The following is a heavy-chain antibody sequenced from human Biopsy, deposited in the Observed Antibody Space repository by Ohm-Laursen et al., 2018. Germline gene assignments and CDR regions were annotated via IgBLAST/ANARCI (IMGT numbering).Heavy chain of an antibody. J-gene: IGHJ2*01. CDR2: VYYTGST. D-gene: IGHD3-22*01. Sequence: SETLSLTCTASGDSISSYYWSWIRQPPGKGLQWIGYVYYTGSTDYNPSLQSRVTISVDTSTNHFSLRLRSVTPADTAIYYCGRDRGYYIDRTVPGYFDLWGSGALVTVSS. V-gene: IGHV4-59*12. CDR1: GDSISSYY. CDR3: GRDRGYYIDRTVPGYFDL.